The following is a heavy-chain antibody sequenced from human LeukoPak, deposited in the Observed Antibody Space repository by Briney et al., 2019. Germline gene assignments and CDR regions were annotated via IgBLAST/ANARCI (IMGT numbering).Heavy chain of an antibody. J-gene: IGHJ4*02. CDR2: ISGSSGDT. D-gene: IGHD6-19*01. CDR1: GFTFRDYA. CDR3: AKVRHTSGWKSYYFEF. Sequence: GGSLRLSCVASGFTFRDYAMSWVRQAPGKGLEWVSPISGSSGDTYYADSVKDRFTISRDNSKNTLYLQMNNLRAEDTAIYFCAKVRHTSGWKSYYFEFWGQGTLVTVSS. V-gene: IGHV3-23*01.